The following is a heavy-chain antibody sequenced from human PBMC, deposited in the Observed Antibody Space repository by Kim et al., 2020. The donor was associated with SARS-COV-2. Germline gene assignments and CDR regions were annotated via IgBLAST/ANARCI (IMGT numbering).Heavy chain of an antibody. V-gene: IGHV3-11*04. Sequence: DSAQCRFTLSRDHAKHSLYLEMNSLRAEATAVYYCARYDSSGYRYYFDYWGQGTLVTVSS. J-gene: IGHJ4*02. D-gene: IGHD3-22*01. CDR3: ARYDSSGYRYYFDY.